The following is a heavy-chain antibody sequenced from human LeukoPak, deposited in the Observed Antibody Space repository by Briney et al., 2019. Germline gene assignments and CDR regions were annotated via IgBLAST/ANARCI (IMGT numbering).Heavy chain of an antibody. CDR3: ARIYYYGSGSRPDAFDI. J-gene: IGHJ3*02. V-gene: IGHV3-11*03. CDR2: ISSSSSYT. Sequence: LSLTCTVSGGSISNYYWSWIRQAPGKGLEWVSYISSSSSYTNYADSVKGRFTISRDNAKNSLYLQMNSLRAEDTAVYYCARIYYYGSGSRPDAFDIWGQGTMVTVSS. D-gene: IGHD3-10*01. CDR1: GGSISNYY.